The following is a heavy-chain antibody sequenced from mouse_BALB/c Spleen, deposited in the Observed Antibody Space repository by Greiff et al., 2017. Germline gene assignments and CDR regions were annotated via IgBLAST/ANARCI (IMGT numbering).Heavy chain of an antibody. CDR3: ARWLLPYYAMDY. Sequence: VQRVESGAELVRPGSSVKISCKASGYAFSSYWMNWVKQRPGQGLEWIGQIYPGDGDTNYNGKFKGKATLTADKSSSTAYMQLSSLTSEDSAVYFCARWLLPYYAMDYWGQGTSVTVSS. V-gene: IGHV1-80*01. D-gene: IGHD2-3*01. CDR2: IYPGDGDT. CDR1: GYAFSSYW. J-gene: IGHJ4*01.